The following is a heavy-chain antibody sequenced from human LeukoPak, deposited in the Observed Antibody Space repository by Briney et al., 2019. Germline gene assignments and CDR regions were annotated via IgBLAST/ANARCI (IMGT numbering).Heavy chain of an antibody. J-gene: IGHJ6*03. D-gene: IGHD5-12*01. CDR3: ARLKKDSGHEPRDPDYYYYYMDV. CDR1: GYSFTSYW. Sequence: GESLKISCKGSGYSFTSYWIGWVRQMPGKGLEWMGIIYPGDSDTRYSPSFQGQVTISADKSISTAYLQWSSLKASDTAMYYCARLKKDSGHEPRDPDYYYYYMDVWGKGTTVTVSS. V-gene: IGHV5-51*01. CDR2: IYPGDSDT.